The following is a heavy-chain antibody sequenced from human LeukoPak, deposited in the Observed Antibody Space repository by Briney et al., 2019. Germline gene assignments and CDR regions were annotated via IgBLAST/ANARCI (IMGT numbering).Heavy chain of an antibody. CDR1: GFTFSSYW. J-gene: IGHJ3*02. Sequence: GGSLRLSCAASGFTFSSYWMHWIRQAPGKGLVWVSRIHSDGSSTGYADSVKDRFTISRDNAKNTLYLQMNSLRAEDTAVYYCATGSGHAFDIWGQGTMVTVSS. V-gene: IGHV3-74*01. CDR3: ATGSGHAFDI. CDR2: IHSDGSST. D-gene: IGHD2-15*01.